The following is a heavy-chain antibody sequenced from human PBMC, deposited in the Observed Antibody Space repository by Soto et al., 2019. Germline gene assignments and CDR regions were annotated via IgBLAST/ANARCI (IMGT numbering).Heavy chain of an antibody. D-gene: IGHD3-22*01. V-gene: IGHV1-18*01. CDR1: GYTFTSYG. Sequence: QVQLVQSGAEVKKPGASVKVSCKASGYTFTSYGISWVRQAPGQGLEWMGWISAYNGNTNYAQKLQGRVTMTTDTSTSTAYMERRSLRSDDTAVYYCAREGVNGYYDSSGYYSGAYNWCDPWGQGTLVTVSS. CDR3: AREGVNGYYDSSGYYSGAYNWCDP. J-gene: IGHJ5*02. CDR2: ISAYNGNT.